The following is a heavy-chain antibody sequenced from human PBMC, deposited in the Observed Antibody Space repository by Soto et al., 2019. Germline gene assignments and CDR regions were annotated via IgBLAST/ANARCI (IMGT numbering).Heavy chain of an antibody. D-gene: IGHD2-2*01. J-gene: IGHJ4*02. CDR3: AKARCSTTNCYVPDY. CDR1: GFTFSSYA. Sequence: GGSLRLSCAASGFTFSSYAMHWVRQAPEKGLEWVAIITNNGSNKYYADSVKGRFTISRDNSKNTLYLQMNNLRAEDTAVYYCAKARCSTTNCYVPDYWGQGTLVTVSS. V-gene: IGHV3-30-3*01. CDR2: ITNNGSNK.